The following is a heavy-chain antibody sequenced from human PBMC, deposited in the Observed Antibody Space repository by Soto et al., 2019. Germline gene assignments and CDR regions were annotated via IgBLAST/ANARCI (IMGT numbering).Heavy chain of an antibody. CDR3: ARGNHRWLQLWYFDL. V-gene: IGHV1-69*12. CDR1: GGTFSNYP. Sequence: QVQLVQSGAEVKKPGSSVKVSCKASGGTFSNYPISWVRQAPGQGLEWMGGIIPIFGTVNYAQKFQGRVTINADESTSTADMELSSLRSEDTAVYYCARGNHRWLQLWYFDLWGRGTLVTVSS. D-gene: IGHD5-12*01. CDR2: IIPIFGTV. J-gene: IGHJ2*01.